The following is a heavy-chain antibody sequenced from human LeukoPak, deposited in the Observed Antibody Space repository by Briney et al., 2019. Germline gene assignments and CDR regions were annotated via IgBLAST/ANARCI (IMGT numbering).Heavy chain of an antibody. Sequence: GGSLRLSCAASGFTFSSYAMSWVRQAPGKALEWVSGISGSGGSPYYADSVKGRFTISRDNSKNTLYLQLNSLRADDTAVYYCAKRTPPWEWLRGQVRDWGQGTLVTVSS. CDR3: AKRTPPWEWLRGQVRD. J-gene: IGHJ4*02. D-gene: IGHD5-12*01. V-gene: IGHV3-23*01. CDR1: GFTFSSYA. CDR2: ISGSGGSP.